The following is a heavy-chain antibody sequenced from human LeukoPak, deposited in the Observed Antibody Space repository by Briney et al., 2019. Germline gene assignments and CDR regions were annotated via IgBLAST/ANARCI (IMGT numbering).Heavy chain of an antibody. D-gene: IGHD3-22*01. CDR3: AGHNYDSSGYYNRNFDY. J-gene: IGHJ4*02. Sequence: SETLSLTCTVSGGSISSSSYYWGWIRQPPGKGLEWIGSIYYSGSTYYNPSLKSRVTISVDTSKNQFSLKLSSVTAADTAVYYCAGHNYDSSGYYNRNFDYWGQGTLVTVSS. CDR2: IYYSGST. CDR1: GGSISSSSYY. V-gene: IGHV4-39*01.